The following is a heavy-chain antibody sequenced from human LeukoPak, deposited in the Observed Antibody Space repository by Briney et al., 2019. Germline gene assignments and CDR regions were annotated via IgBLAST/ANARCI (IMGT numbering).Heavy chain of an antibody. V-gene: IGHV4-59*08. CDR3: ASQRRYCTNGVCFKAFDY. CDR2: INYSGST. Sequence: SETLSLTCTVSGGSISSYYWSWIRQPPGKGLDWIGFINYSGSTYYIPSLKSRVTISVDTSKNQFSLKLNSLTAADTAVYYCASQRRYCTNGVCFKAFDYWGQGSLVTVSS. J-gene: IGHJ4*02. D-gene: IGHD2-8*01. CDR1: GGSISSYY.